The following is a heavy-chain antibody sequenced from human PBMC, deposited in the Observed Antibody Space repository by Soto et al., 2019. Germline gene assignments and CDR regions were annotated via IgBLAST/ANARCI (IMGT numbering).Heavy chain of an antibody. CDR1: GFTPTTTP. J-gene: IGHJ4*02. CDR3: ATSFRYFDN. D-gene: IGHD3-9*01. Sequence: WGSLRLSCAGSGFTPTTTPLSWVRQPPGKGLEWVATVSGAASHTYYVDSVRGRFFISRDSSKNTVTLQMNNLTVDDTAVYYCATSFRYFDNWGQGTRVTVSS. V-gene: IGHV3-23*01. CDR2: VSGAASHT.